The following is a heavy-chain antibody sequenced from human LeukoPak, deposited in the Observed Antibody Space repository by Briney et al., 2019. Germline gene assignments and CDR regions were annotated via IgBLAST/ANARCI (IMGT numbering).Heavy chain of an antibody. Sequence: PSETLSLTCAVYGGSFSGYYWSWVRQAPGKGLEWVSAISGSGGSTYYADSVKGRFTISRDNSKNTLYLQMNSLRAEDTAVYYCAKDPCSGGSCYLDYWGQGTLVTVSS. CDR2: ISGSGGST. V-gene: IGHV3-23*01. J-gene: IGHJ4*02. CDR1: GGSFSGYY. CDR3: AKDPCSGGSCYLDY. D-gene: IGHD2-15*01.